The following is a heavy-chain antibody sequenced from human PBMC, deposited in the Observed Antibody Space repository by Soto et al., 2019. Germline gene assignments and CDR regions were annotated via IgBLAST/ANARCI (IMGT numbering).Heavy chain of an antibody. CDR3: ARDRYCGSTTCYTPIDY. CDR2: INEDGSEK. V-gene: IGHV3-7*01. Sequence: PGGTLRLSCAASGFTFSSHWMNWVRQAPGKGLEWVANINEDGSEKWYVDSVKGRFTIARDNAENSLYLQMNSLRAEDTAIYYCARDRYCGSTTCYTPIDYWGQGSLVTVSS. J-gene: IGHJ4*02. D-gene: IGHD2-2*02. CDR1: GFTFSSHW.